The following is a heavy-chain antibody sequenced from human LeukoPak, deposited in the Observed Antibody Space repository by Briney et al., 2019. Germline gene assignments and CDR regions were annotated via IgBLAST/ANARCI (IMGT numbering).Heavy chain of an antibody. V-gene: IGHV1-69*05. Sequence: APVKVSCKASGGTFSSYAISWVRQAPGQGLEWMGGIIPIFGIANYAQKFQGRVTITTDESTSTAYMELSTLRSEDTAVYYCARHYGSGSYHQYYYYYYMDVWGKGTTVTVSS. CDR2: IIPIFGIA. CDR3: ARHYGSGSYHQYYYYYYMDV. J-gene: IGHJ6*03. D-gene: IGHD3-10*01. CDR1: GGTFSSYA.